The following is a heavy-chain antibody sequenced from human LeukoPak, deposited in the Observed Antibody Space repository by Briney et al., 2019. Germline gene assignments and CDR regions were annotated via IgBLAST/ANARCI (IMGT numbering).Heavy chain of an antibody. J-gene: IGHJ4*02. CDR2: IKQDGSEK. D-gene: IGHD6-13*01. CDR3: ARGRYSSTTYYFDS. V-gene: IGHV3-7*03. Sequence: PGGSLRLSCAASGFTFSSYWMSWVRQAPGKGLEWVANIKQDGSEKYYVDSVKGRFTISRDNAQNSLWLQMISLRAEDTAVYYCARGRYSSTTYYFDSWGQGTLVTVSS. CDR1: GFTFSSYW.